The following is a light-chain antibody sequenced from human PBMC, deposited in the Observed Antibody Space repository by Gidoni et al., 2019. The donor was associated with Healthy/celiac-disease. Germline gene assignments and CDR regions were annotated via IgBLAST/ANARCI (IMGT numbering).Light chain of an antibody. CDR2: WAS. CDR1: QSVLYSSSSKNH. CDR3: QQYYSTPYT. V-gene: IGKV4-1*01. J-gene: IGKJ2*01. Sequence: DIVMTQSPDSLAVSLGERATINCKSSQSVLYSSSSKNHLAWYQQKPGQPPKLLIYWASTRQSGVPDRFSGSGSGTDFTLTINSLQAEDVAVYYCQQYYSTPYTFGQXTKLEIK.